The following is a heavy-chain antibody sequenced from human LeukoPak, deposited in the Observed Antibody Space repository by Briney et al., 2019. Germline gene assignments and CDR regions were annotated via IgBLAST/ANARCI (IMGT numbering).Heavy chain of an antibody. CDR1: GFTFSSYG. V-gene: IGHV3-30*18. J-gene: IGHJ4*02. D-gene: IGHD3-3*01. Sequence: GRSLRLSCAASGFTFSSYGMHWVRQAPGKGLEWVAVISYDGSNKYYADSVKGRFTNSRDNSKNTLYLQMNSLRAEDTAVYYCAKVSRHYDFWSGLNFDYWGQGTLVTVSS. CDR2: ISYDGSNK. CDR3: AKVSRHYDFWSGLNFDY.